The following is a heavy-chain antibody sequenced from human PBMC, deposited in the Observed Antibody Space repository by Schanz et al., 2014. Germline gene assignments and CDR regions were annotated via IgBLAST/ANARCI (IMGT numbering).Heavy chain of an antibody. CDR3: ARGRTFDY. CDR1: GYTLSAYS. Sequence: QVHLVQSGAEVHKPGASVKVSCKASGYTLSAYSLHWVRQAPGQGLEWMGIVNPSVRGTHFAREFQGRVTITADRSTSTAYIELHILTSEDTAVYYCARGRTFDYWGQGTLVTVSS. CDR2: VNPSVRGT. J-gene: IGHJ4*02. V-gene: IGHV1-46*01.